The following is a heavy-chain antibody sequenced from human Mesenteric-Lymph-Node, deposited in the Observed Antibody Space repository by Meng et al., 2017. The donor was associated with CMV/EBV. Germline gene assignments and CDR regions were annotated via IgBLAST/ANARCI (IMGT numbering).Heavy chain of an antibody. Sequence: GESLKISCAASGFTFSSYSMNWVRQAPGKGLEWVSSISSSSSYIYYADSVKGRFTISRDNAKNSLYLQMNSLRAEDTAEYYCARDRDFYGMDVWGQGTTVTVSS. V-gene: IGHV3-21*01. CDR1: GFTFSSYS. CDR2: ISSSSSYI. J-gene: IGHJ6*02. D-gene: IGHD3-3*01. CDR3: ARDRDFYGMDV.